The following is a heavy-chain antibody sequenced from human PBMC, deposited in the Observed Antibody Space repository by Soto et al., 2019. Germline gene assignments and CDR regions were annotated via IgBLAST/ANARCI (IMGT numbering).Heavy chain of an antibody. J-gene: IGHJ4*02. CDR3: AKDTYGSGSYYLV. Sequence: GGSLRLSCAASGFTFSNYGMHWVRQAPGKGLEWVAVISYDGSNKYYADSVKGRFTISRDNSKDTLYLQMNSLRAEDTAVYYCAKDTYGSGSYYLVWGQGTLVTVSS. CDR1: GFTFSNYG. D-gene: IGHD3-10*01. V-gene: IGHV3-30*18. CDR2: ISYDGSNK.